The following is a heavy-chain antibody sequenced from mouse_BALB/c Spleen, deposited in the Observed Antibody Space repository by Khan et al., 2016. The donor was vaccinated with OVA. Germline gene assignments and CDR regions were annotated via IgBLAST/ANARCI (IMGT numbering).Heavy chain of an antibody. D-gene: IGHD1-3*01. Sequence: QVQLQQSGAELVRPGVSVKISCKGPGYTFTDFAMHWVKQSHAKSLEWIGVISTFYGDATYNQMFKDKATMTVDKSSSTAYVELVSLTSEDSAISYCVRGSGNSRFAYWGQGTLVTVSA. J-gene: IGHJ3*01. CDR3: VRGSGNSRFAY. CDR1: GYTFTDFA. CDR2: ISTFYGDA. V-gene: IGHV1S137*01.